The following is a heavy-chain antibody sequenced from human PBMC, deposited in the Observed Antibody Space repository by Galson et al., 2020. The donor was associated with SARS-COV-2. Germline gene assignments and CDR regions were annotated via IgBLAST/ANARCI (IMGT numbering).Heavy chain of an antibody. Sequence: GESLKISCAASGFTVSSNYMSWVRQAPGEGLEWVSLIYSGGSTYYADSVKGRFTISRDNAKNSLYLQMNSLRAEDTAVYYCARDLGMMDWELLYYVDYWGQGTLGTVSS. V-gene: IGHV3-53*01. CDR3: ARDLGMMDWELLYYVDY. D-gene: IGHD2-15*01. CDR1: GFTVSSNY. J-gene: IGHJ4*02. CDR2: IYSGGST.